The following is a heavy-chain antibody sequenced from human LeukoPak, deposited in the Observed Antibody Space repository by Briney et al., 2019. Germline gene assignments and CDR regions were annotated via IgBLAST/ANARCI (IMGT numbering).Heavy chain of an antibody. V-gene: IGHV4-61*02. CDR2: IYTSGST. Sequence: SQTLSLSCTVSGGSISSGSYYWSWIREPAGKGLEWIGRIYTSGSTNYNPSLKSRVTRSVDTSKNQFSLKLSSVTGADTAVYYCASGYCSSTSCHPPYYGMDVWGQGTTVTVSS. CDR3: ASGYCSSTSCHPPYYGMDV. D-gene: IGHD2-2*01. CDR1: GGSISSGSYY. J-gene: IGHJ6*02.